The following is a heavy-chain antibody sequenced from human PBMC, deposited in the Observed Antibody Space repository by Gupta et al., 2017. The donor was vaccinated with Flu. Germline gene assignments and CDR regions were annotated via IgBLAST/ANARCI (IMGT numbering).Heavy chain of an antibody. J-gene: IGHJ4*02. CDR1: SSYA. Sequence: SSYAMSWVRQAPGEGLGWVSSISGSGGSTYYADSVKGRFTISRDNSKNTLYLEMNSLRAEDTAVYYCAKKRPGYSNSWYEYWGQGTLVIVSS. D-gene: IGHD6-13*01. V-gene: IGHV3-23*01. CDR3: AKKRPGYSNSWYEY. CDR2: ISGSGGST.